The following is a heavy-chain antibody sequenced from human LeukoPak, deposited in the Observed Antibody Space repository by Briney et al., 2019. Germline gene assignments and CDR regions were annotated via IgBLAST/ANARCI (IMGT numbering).Heavy chain of an antibody. V-gene: IGHV4-39*07. J-gene: IGHJ4*02. Sequence: SETLPLTCTVSGVSISSSNSYWGWIRQPPGKGLEWIGSIYYSGNTYYNASLKSRVTISVDTSKNQFSLKLSSVTAADTAVYYCATDSSSWYLGYWGQGTLVTVSS. CDR1: GVSISSSNSY. CDR3: ATDSSSWYLGY. D-gene: IGHD6-13*01. CDR2: IYYSGNT.